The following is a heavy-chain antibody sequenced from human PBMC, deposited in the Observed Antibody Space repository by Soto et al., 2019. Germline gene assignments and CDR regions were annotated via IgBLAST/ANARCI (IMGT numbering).Heavy chain of an antibody. CDR2: IWYDGSNK. D-gene: IGHD6-19*01. CDR3: AKGFQEGLYSSGWYKGYYYYGMDV. CDR1: GFTFSSYG. V-gene: IGHV3-33*06. Sequence: QVQLVESGGGVVQPGRSLRLSCAASGFTFSSYGMHWVRQAPGKGLEWVAVIWYDGSNKYYADSVKGRFTISRDNSKNTLYLQMNSLRAEDTAVYYCAKGFQEGLYSSGWYKGYYYYGMDVWGQGTTVTVSS. J-gene: IGHJ6*02.